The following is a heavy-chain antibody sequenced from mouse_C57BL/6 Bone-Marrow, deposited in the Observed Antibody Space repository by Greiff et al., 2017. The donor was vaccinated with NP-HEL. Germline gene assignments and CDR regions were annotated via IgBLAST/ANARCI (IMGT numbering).Heavy chain of an antibody. CDR1: GFTFSSYA. CDR3: AGNYYGRNYDDMDY. D-gene: IGHD1-1*01. J-gene: IGHJ4*01. Sequence: EVKLVESGGGLVKPGGSLKLSCAASGFTFSSYAMSWVRQTPEKRLEWVATISDGGSYTYYPDNVKGRFTISRDNAKNNLYLQKSHLKSEDTAMYYCAGNYYGRNYDDMDYWGQGTTVTVSS. CDR2: ISDGGSYT. V-gene: IGHV5-4*03.